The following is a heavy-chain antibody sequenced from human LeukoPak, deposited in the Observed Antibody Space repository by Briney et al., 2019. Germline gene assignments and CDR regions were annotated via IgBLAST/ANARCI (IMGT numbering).Heavy chain of an antibody. CDR1: GFTFSSYA. V-gene: IGHV3-7*03. J-gene: IGHJ4*02. CDR3: AKDNGGGGFDY. Sequence: GGSLRLSCAASGFTFSSYAMSWVRQAPGEGLEWVADIKEDGSEKYYMDSVKGRFTISRDNAKNSLYLQMNSLKAEDTAVYYCAKDNGGGGFDYWGQGTLVTVSS. D-gene: IGHD3-16*01. CDR2: IKEDGSEK.